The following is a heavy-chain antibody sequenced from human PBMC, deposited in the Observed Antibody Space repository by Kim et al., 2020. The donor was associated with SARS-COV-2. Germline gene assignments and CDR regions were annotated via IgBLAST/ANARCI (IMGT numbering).Heavy chain of an antibody. V-gene: IGHV4-34*01. J-gene: IGHJ4*02. D-gene: IGHD6-13*01. CDR2: INHSGST. Sequence: SETLSLTCAVYGGSFSGYYWSWIRQPPGKGLEWIGEINHSGSTNYNPSLKSRVTISVDTSKNQFSLKLSSVTAADTAVYYCARQRSWYSNLISNFDYWGQGTLVTVSS. CDR3: ARQRSWYSNLISNFDY. CDR1: GGSFSGYY.